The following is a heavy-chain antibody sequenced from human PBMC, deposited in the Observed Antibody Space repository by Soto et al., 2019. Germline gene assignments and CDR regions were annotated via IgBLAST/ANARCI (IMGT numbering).Heavy chain of an antibody. V-gene: IGHV1-46*01. CDR1: GYTFTSYY. CDR2: INPSGGST. Sequence: QVHLVQSGAEVKKPGASVKVSCEASGYTFTSYYLHWVRQAPGHGLEWMGLINPSGGSTTYAQKFQGRVTMTRDTATSTVYMEVSSLRSEDTAVYYCDFASWYAFDIWVQGTMVIVSS. J-gene: IGHJ3*02. CDR3: DFASWYAFDI. D-gene: IGHD3-9*01.